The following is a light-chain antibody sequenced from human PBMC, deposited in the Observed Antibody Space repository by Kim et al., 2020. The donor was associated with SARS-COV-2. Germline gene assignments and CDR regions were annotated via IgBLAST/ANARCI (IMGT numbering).Light chain of an antibody. CDR3: QAWDSSTAV. CDR2: QDS. CDR1: KLGDKY. Sequence: GSPGQTASITCSGDKLGDKYACWYQQKPGQSPVLVIYQDSKRPSGIPERFSGSNSGNTATLTISGTRAMDEADYYCQAWDSSTAVFGGGTQLTVL. V-gene: IGLV3-1*01. J-gene: IGLJ3*02.